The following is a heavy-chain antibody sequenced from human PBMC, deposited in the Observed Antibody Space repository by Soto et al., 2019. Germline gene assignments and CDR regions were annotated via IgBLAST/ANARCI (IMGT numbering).Heavy chain of an antibody. Sequence: VQLLESGGGLVQPGGSLRLSCAASGFTFTSHAMSWVRLAPGTGLEWLAAISGSAGHTYYADSVKGRFTISRDSSENTLYLQMFSLRAEDTAVYYCAKAGLPVAGNYFDYWGKGTLVPVSS. D-gene: IGHD6-19*01. CDR2: ISGSAGHT. V-gene: IGHV3-23*01. J-gene: IGHJ4*02. CDR1: GFTFTSHA. CDR3: AKAGLPVAGNYFDY.